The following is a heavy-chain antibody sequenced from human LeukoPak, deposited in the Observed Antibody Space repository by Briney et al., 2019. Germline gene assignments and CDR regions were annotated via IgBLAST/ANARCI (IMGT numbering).Heavy chain of an antibody. Sequence: GGSLRLSCAASGFTFSSYAMHWVRQAPGKGLEWVAVIASDSSIKYYADSVKGRFTISRDNSKNTLYLQMNSLRAEDTAVYYCAKDAITLLWFGELLDYWGQGTLVTVSS. CDR1: GFTFSSYA. D-gene: IGHD3-10*01. V-gene: IGHV3-30*04. J-gene: IGHJ4*02. CDR3: AKDAITLLWFGELLDY. CDR2: IASDSSIK.